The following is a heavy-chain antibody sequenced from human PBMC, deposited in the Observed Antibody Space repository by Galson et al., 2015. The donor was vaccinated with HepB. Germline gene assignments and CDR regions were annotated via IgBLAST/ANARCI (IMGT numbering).Heavy chain of an antibody. CDR3: ARAGGATNGGNFDY. J-gene: IGHJ4*02. Sequence: SLRLSCAASGFSVRSNMNWVRQAPGKGLEWVSSISSNNIYIYYADSMKGRFTISRDNAKNSLYLQMTSLRAEDTAVYYCARAGGATNGGNFDYWGQGTLVTVSS. V-gene: IGHV3-21*01. CDR2: ISSNNIYI. CDR1: GFSVRSN. D-gene: IGHD1-26*01.